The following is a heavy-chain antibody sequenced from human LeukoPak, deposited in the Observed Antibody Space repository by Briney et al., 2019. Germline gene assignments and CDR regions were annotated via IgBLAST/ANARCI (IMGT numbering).Heavy chain of an antibody. J-gene: IGHJ4*02. Sequence: PGGSLRLSCAASGFTFSSYWMSWVRQAPGKGLEWVSAISGSGGSTYYADSVKGRFTISRDNSKNTLYLQMNSLRAEDTAVYYCAKDLEDITGTTFDYWGQGTLVTVSS. CDR2: ISGSGGST. CDR3: AKDLEDITGTTFDY. V-gene: IGHV3-23*01. CDR1: GFTFSSYW. D-gene: IGHD1-7*01.